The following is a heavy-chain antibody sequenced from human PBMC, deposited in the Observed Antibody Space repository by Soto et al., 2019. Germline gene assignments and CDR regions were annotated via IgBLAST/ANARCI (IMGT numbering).Heavy chain of an antibody. J-gene: IGHJ4*02. V-gene: IGHV4-31*03. Sequence: QVQLQESGPGLVEPSQTLSLTCNVSGDSISSGGYHWSWIRQHPGKGLEWIVYIYYSGDTYYNPSLKRRVAISVHTSKKPFSLNLSSATAADTAVYYCARLAYSSRGGQFFDYWGQGVLVTVSS. D-gene: IGHD6-13*01. CDR2: IYYSGDT. CDR1: GDSISSGGYH. CDR3: ARLAYSSRGGQFFDY.